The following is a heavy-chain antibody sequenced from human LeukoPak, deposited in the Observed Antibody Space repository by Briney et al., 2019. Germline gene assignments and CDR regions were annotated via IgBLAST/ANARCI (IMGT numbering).Heavy chain of an antibody. CDR2: INHSGST. Sequence: PSETLSLTYAVYGGSFSGYYWSWIRQPPGKGLEWIGEINHSGSTNYNPSLKSRVTISVDTSKNQFSLKLSSVTAADTAVYYCARGAGSGRYYFDYWGQGTLVTVSS. J-gene: IGHJ4*02. V-gene: IGHV4-34*01. CDR3: ARGAGSGRYYFDY. D-gene: IGHD1-26*01. CDR1: GGSFSGYY.